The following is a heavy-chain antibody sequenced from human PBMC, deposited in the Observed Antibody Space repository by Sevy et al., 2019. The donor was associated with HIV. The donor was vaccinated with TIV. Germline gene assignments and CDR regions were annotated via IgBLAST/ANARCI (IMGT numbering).Heavy chain of an antibody. J-gene: IGHJ6*02. D-gene: IGHD3-10*01. V-gene: IGHV5-51*01. CDR3: TRQGTSDGMDF. Sequence: GESLKISCKISGYSFTSYCIGWVRQMTGKGLEWVGIFCPGDSDISYSPSFQGQVTISAEKSISTVYLRSRSLKASDTAMYYCTRQGTSDGMDFWGRGTTVTVSS. CDR2: FCPGDSDI. CDR1: GYSFTSYC.